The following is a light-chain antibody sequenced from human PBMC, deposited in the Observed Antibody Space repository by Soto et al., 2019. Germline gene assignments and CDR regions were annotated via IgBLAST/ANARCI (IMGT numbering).Light chain of an antibody. J-gene: IGKJ2*01. CDR2: DAS. CDR3: QHYNSYGT. CDR1: QSIGSS. V-gene: IGKV1-5*01. Sequence: DIQMTQSPSTLSASVGDRVTITCRASQSIGSSLAWYQQKPGKGPKLLIYDASTLESGVPSRFSGSGFGTDFALTISSLQPDDFATFYCQHYNSYGTFGQGTKLEIK.